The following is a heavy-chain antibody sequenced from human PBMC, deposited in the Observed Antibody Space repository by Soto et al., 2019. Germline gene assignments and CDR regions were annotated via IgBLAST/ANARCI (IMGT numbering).Heavy chain of an antibody. V-gene: IGHV1-69*01. D-gene: IGHD3-22*01. CDR2: IIPMLGIA. CDR1: GGSFSDYA. Sequence: QVQLVQSGAEVKKPGSSVKVSCQASGGSFSDYAISWVRQAPGQGLEWMGGIIPMLGIADNAQKFQGRVIITADEYTSTVYMELSSLRSEDTAVYYCARDGDYYDSSGFPRDYHYYRMDVWGQGTTVTVAS. J-gene: IGHJ6*02. CDR3: ARDGDYYDSSGFPRDYHYYRMDV.